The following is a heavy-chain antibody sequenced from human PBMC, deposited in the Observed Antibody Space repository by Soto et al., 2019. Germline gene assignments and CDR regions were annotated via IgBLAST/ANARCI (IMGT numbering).Heavy chain of an antibody. Sequence: LGGSLRLSCAASGFTFSSYGMHWVRQAPGKGLEWVAVISYDGSNKYYADSVKGRLTISRDNSKNTLYLQMNSLRGEDMAVYYCAKDNGSGCDWLRVGDASDIWGQGTMVTVSS. CDR2: ISYDGSNK. CDR3: AKDNGSGCDWLRVGDASDI. D-gene: IGHD5-12*01. V-gene: IGHV3-30*18. CDR1: GFTFSSYG. J-gene: IGHJ3*02.